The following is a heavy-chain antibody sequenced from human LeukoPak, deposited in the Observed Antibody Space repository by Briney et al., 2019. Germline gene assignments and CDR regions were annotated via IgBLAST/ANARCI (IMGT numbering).Heavy chain of an antibody. CDR3: ARDIFPSQRPNYYYGMDV. D-gene: IGHD6-25*01. J-gene: IGHJ6*01. CDR1: GFTFSSYS. Sequence: PGGSLRLSCAASGFTFSSYSLNWVRQAPGKGLEWVSSIGSTSSYIYYADSVKGRFTISRDNAKSSLYLQMNSLRAEDTAVYYCARDIFPSQRPNYYYGMDVWGQGTTVTVSS. V-gene: IGHV3-21*06. CDR2: IGSTSSYI.